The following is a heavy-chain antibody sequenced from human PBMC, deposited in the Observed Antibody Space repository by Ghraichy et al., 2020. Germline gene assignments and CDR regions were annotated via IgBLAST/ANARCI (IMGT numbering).Heavy chain of an antibody. CDR2: ISYDGSYK. V-gene: IGHV3-30*04. CDR3: ASFRRGVFDY. J-gene: IGHJ4*02. Sequence: GGSLRLSCAASGFTFSSYAMHWVRQAPGKGLEWVAVISYDGSYKYYAESVKGRFTISRDNSKNTLYLQMNSLRAEDTAVYYCASFRRGVFDYWGQGTLVTVSS. D-gene: IGHD3-10*01. CDR1: GFTFSSYA.